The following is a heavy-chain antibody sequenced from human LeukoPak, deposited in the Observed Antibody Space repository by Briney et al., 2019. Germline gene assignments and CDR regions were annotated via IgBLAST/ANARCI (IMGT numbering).Heavy chain of an antibody. CDR2: ISYDGNNK. D-gene: IGHD2-15*01. Sequence: GGSLRLSCAASGFTFSSYAMHWVRQAPGKGLECVAVISYDGNNKFHADSVRGRLTISRDNSKSTLYLQMNSLRGEDTAVYYCARADIVAVVAAAALDYWGQGTLATVSS. CDR3: ARADIVAVVAAAALDY. V-gene: IGHV3-30*04. CDR1: GFTFSSYA. J-gene: IGHJ4*02.